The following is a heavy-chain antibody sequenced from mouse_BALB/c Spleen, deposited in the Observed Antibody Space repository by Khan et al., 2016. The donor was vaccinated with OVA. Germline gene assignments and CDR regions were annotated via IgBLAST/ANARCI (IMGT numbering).Heavy chain of an antibody. V-gene: IGHV1S81*02. J-gene: IGHJ3*01. CDR2: INPNNGGS. CDR3: KRSGYGSFAF. Sequence: QVQLQQSGAELVKTGASVKLSCKASGYTFSSYYLYWVKQRPGQGLEWIGEINPNNGGSNFNEMFNNMATLTVDKSSYSAHMQLSSLTSEDSAVYYGKRSGYGSFAFWGQGTLFTVSA. CDR1: GYTFSSYY. D-gene: IGHD2-2*01.